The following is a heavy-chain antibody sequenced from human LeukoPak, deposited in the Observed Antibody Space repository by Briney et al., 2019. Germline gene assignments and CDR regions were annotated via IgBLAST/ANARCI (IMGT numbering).Heavy chain of an antibody. CDR3: ARDLAPDPIVGATSCFDY. CDR1: GFTFSSYG. J-gene: IGHJ4*02. V-gene: IGHV3-7*01. D-gene: IGHD1-26*01. CDR2: IKQDGSEK. Sequence: GGSLRLSCAASGFTFSSYGMSWVRQAPGKGLEWVANIKQDGSEKYYVDSVKGRFTISRDNAKNSLYLQMNSLRAEDTAVYYCARDLAPDPIVGATSCFDYWGQGTLVTVSS.